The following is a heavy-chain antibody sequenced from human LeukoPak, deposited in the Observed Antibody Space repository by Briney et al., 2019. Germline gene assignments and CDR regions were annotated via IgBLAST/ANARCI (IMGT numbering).Heavy chain of an antibody. J-gene: IGHJ4*02. Sequence: GGSLRLSCTASGFTFTNYGMNWVRQAPGKGLEWVSVISGGGGSTYYADSVKGRFTISRDNSKNTLYLQMNSLRAEDTAVYYCAKRDYWGQGTLVTVSS. CDR2: ISGGGGST. CDR1: GFTFTNYG. V-gene: IGHV3-23*01. CDR3: AKRDY.